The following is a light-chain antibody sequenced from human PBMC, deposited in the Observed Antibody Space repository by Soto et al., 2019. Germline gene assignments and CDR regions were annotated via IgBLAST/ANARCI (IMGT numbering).Light chain of an antibody. CDR2: GAS. CDR1: QSVSSSY. J-gene: IGKJ1*01. Sequence: EIVLTQSPGTLSLSPGERATLSCRASQSVSSSYLAWYQQKPGQAPRLLIYGASSRATGIPDRFSGSGSGTDFTLTISRLEPEDCAVYYCQQYGSWWTFGQGTKVEI. CDR3: QQYGSWWT. V-gene: IGKV3-20*01.